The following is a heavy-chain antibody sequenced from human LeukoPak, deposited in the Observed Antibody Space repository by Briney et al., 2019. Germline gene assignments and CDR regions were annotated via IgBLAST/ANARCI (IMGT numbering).Heavy chain of an antibody. CDR1: GDSVSSNSAA. J-gene: IGHJ4*02. V-gene: IGHV6-1*01. Sequence: SQTLSLTCAISGDSVSSNSAAWNWIRQSPSIGLEWLGRTYQRSKWYNDYALSVKSRITINPDTSKNQFSLQLNSVTPEDTAVYYCAREDCSGGSCYGGFDCWGQGTLVTVSS. CDR3: AREDCSGGSCYGGFDC. D-gene: IGHD2-15*01. CDR2: TYQRSKWYN.